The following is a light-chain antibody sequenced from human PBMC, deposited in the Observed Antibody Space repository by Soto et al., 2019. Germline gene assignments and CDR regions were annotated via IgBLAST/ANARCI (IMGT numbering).Light chain of an antibody. J-gene: IGLJ1*01. Sequence: ALTQPPSASGTPGQRVTISCSGSSSNIGINTVNWYQQVPGTAPKLLIYTDNQRPSGVPDRFSGSKSGTSASLAISGLQSEDEADYYCAAWDDSLNGLYVFGTGTKVTVL. V-gene: IGLV1-44*01. CDR3: AAWDDSLNGLYV. CDR2: TDN. CDR1: SSNIGINT.